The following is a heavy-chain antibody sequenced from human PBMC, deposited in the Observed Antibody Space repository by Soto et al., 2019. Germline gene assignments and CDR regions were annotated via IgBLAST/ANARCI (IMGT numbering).Heavy chain of an antibody. Sequence: QVQLQESGPGLVKPSETLSLTCTVSGGSISSYYWSWIRQPPGKGLEWIGYIYYSGSTNYNPSLKSRVTISVDTSKNQFSLKLSSVTAADTAVYYCARDTGGLYGMDVWGQGTTVTVSS. D-gene: IGHD3-16*01. CDR1: GGSISSYY. CDR3: ARDTGGLYGMDV. V-gene: IGHV4-59*01. J-gene: IGHJ6*02. CDR2: IYYSGST.